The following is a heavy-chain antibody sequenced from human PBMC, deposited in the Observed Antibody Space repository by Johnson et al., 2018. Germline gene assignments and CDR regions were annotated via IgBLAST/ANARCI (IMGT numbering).Heavy chain of an antibody. J-gene: IGHJ6*03. CDR2: ISYDGSNK. CDR1: GFTFSSYA. V-gene: IGHV3-30-3*01. CDR3: ARGDYYYYMDV. Sequence: QLVESGGGVVQPGRSLRLSCAASGFTFSSYAMHWVRQAPGKGLEWVAVISYDGSNKYYADSVEGRFTISRDNSKNTLFLQMNSLRAEDTAVYYCARGDYYYYMDVWGKGTTVTV.